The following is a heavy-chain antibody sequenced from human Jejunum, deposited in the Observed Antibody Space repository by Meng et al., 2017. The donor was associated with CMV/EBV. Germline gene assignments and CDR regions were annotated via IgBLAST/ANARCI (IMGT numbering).Heavy chain of an antibody. D-gene: IGHD6-19*01. Sequence: QVQAVQSGAEVKKPGALVKVSCKASGYTFTGYYMHWVRQAPGQGLEWMGRINPNSGGTNYAQKFQGRVTMTRDTSISTAYMELSRLRSDDTAVYYCAHQAVAGTRGWFDPWGQGTLVTVSS. CDR1: GYTFTGYY. CDR3: AHQAVAGTRGWFDP. V-gene: IGHV1-2*06. J-gene: IGHJ5*02. CDR2: INPNSGGT.